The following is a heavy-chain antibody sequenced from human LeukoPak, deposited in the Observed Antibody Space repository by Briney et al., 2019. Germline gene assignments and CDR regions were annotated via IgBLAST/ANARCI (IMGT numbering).Heavy chain of an antibody. CDR1: GFTFSSYS. D-gene: IGHD3-3*01. CDR2: ISSSSGTR. J-gene: IGHJ4*02. CDR3: AKVTRIRIYYDFWSGYAYYFDY. Sequence: GGSLRLSCAASGFTFSSYSMTWVRQAPGKGLEWVSYISSSSGTRYYADSVKGRFTISRDNSKNTLYLQMNSLRAEDTAVYYCAKVTRIRIYYDFWSGYAYYFDYWGQGTLVTVSS. V-gene: IGHV3-48*01.